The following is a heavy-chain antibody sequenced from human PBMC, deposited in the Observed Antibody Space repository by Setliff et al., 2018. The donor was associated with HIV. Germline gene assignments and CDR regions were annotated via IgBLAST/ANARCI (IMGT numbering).Heavy chain of an antibody. D-gene: IGHD5-18*01. CDR1: GGSFSGNY. J-gene: IGHJ4*02. V-gene: IGHV4-34*01. CDR2: IYYSGST. CDR3: ARERDARGIQLWLPYFDY. Sequence: LSLTCAVYGGSFSGNYWSWIRQHPGKGLEWIGYIYYSGSTYYNPSLKSRVILSVDRSKTRFSLQLNSVTAADTAVYYCARERDARGIQLWLPYFDYWGQGTLVTVSS.